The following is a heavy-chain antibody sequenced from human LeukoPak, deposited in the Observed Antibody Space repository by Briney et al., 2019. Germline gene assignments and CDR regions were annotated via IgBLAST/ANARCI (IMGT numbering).Heavy chain of an antibody. CDR1: GFTFSSYA. Sequence: GGSLRLSCAASGFTFSSYAMSWVRQAPGKGLEWVSAISGSGGSTYYADSVKGRFTISRDNSKNTLYLQMNSLRAEDTAVYYCAKPIQILEWLLAFDYWGQGTLVTVSS. CDR3: AKPIQILEWLLAFDY. J-gene: IGHJ4*02. CDR2: ISGSGGST. D-gene: IGHD3-3*01. V-gene: IGHV3-23*01.